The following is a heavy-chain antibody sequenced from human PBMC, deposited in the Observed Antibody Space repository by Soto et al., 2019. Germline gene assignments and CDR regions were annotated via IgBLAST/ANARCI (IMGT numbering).Heavy chain of an antibody. CDR1: GFTFSSYA. CDR3: AKPGYYDFWSGYYTGEVYYYGMDV. V-gene: IGHV3-23*01. J-gene: IGHJ6*02. D-gene: IGHD3-3*01. CDR2: ISGSGGST. Sequence: GGSLRLSCAASGFTFSSYAMSWVRQAPGKGLEWVSAISGSGGSTYYADSVKGRFTISRDNSKNTLYLQMNSLRAEDTAVYYCAKPGYYDFWSGYYTGEVYYYGMDVWGQGTTVTVSS.